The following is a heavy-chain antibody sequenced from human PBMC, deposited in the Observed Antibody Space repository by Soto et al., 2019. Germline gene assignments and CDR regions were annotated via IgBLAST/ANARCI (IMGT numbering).Heavy chain of an antibody. Sequence: QVQLQESGPGLVKPSQTLSLTCIVSGDSVSSFGSYWTWIRQRPGTGLEWIGYIYYSELTDYNPSLKSRVAISLDTSRNQFSLQLTSVTVADTAVYYCAKAGDYDAHSFDRWGQGTLVTVSS. CDR3: AKAGDYDAHSFDR. CDR1: GDSVSSFGSY. J-gene: IGHJ4*02. CDR2: IYYSELT. V-gene: IGHV4-31*03. D-gene: IGHD4-17*01.